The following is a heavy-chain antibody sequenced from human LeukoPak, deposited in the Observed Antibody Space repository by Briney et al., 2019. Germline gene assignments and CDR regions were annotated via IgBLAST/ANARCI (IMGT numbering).Heavy chain of an antibody. Sequence: PGGSLRLSCAASGFTFSTYRMNWVRQAPGKGLEWVSYISSSSSTIYYADSVKGRFTISRDNAKNSLYLQMDSLRAEDTAVYYCARDLTSSGSNWGQGTLVTVSS. D-gene: IGHD6-19*01. CDR2: ISSSSSTI. J-gene: IGHJ4*02. CDR1: GFTFSTYR. V-gene: IGHV3-48*04. CDR3: ARDLTSSGSN.